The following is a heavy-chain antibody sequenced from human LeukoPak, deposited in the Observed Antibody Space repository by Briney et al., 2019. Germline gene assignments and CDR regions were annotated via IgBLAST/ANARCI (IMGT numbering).Heavy chain of an antibody. Sequence: SGTLSLTCAVYGGSFSGYYWSWIRQPPGKGLEWIGEINHSGSTNYNPSLKSRVTISVDTSKNQFSLKLSSVTAADTAVYYCARGGYSYGYPVYYYYGMDVWGQGATVTVSS. CDR1: GGSFSGYY. V-gene: IGHV4-34*01. J-gene: IGHJ6*02. CDR2: INHSGST. D-gene: IGHD5-18*01. CDR3: ARGGYSYGYPVYYYYGMDV.